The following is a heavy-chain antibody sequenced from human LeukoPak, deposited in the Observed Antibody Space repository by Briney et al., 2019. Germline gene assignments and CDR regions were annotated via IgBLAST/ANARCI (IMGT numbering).Heavy chain of an antibody. CDR1: GDSISTFS. CDR3: ARKGFGYCANGVCHFDY. Sequence: ETLSLTCTVSGDSISTFSWSWVRQAPGKGLEWVSIIGGSGSSIYYADSVKGRFTISRDNSKNTLYLQMNSLRAEDTAIYYCARKGFGYCANGVCHFDYWGQGTLVTVSS. J-gene: IGHJ4*02. CDR2: IGGSGSSI. D-gene: IGHD2-8*01. V-gene: IGHV3-23*01.